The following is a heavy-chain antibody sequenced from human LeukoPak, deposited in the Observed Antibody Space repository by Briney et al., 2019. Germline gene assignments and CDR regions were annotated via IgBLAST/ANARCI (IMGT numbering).Heavy chain of an antibody. V-gene: IGHV4-59*01. Sequence: PSETLSLTCTVSGGSISGYSWSWIRQPPGKGLEWIGYIYYSGATNYNPSLKSRVTISVDTSNNQFSLRLTSVTAADTAVYYCARDGGGGTWEASPDYWGQGTLVTVSS. CDR3: ARDGGGGTWEASPDY. J-gene: IGHJ4*02. CDR1: GGSISGYS. CDR2: IYYSGAT. D-gene: IGHD1-26*01.